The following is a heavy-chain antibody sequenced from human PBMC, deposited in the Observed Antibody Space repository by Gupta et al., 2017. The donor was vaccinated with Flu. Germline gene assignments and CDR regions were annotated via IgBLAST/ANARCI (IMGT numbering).Heavy chain of an antibody. J-gene: IGHJ4*02. V-gene: IGHV1-2*06. D-gene: IGHD3-10*01. Sequence: YLHWVRQAPGQGLEWMGRMDPSTGGSMSTQRFEGRVTMNRDTSSSTAYMELSSLTSDDTATYYWARLYGVSVDGSYSTSEYWGQGSHVTVSS. CDR3: ARLYGVSVDGSYSTSEY. CDR2: MDPSTGGS. CDR1: Y.